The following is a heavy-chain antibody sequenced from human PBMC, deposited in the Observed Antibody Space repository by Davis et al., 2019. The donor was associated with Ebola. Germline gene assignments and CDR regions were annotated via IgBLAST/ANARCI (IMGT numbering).Heavy chain of an antibody. CDR3: ARVLSGTKRFEYYYYDMDV. V-gene: IGHV1-69*02. CDR2: IIPILGIA. D-gene: IGHD1-14*01. Sequence: SVKVSCKASGGTFSSYTISWVRQAPGQGLEWMGRIIPILGIANYAQKFQGRVTITADKSTSTAYMELSSLRSEDTAVYYCARVLSGTKRFEYYYYDMDVWGQGTTVTVSS. CDR1: GGTFSSYT. J-gene: IGHJ6*02.